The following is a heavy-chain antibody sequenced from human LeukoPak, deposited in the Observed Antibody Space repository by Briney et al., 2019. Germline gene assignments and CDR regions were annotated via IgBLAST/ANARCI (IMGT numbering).Heavy chain of an antibody. Sequence: GGSLRLSCAASGFTFSSYAMSWVCQAPGKGLEWVSAISGSGGSTYYADSVKGRFTISRDNSKNTLYLQMNSLRAEDTAVYYCAKVFSSDDSSGYYYGGFDYWGQGTLVTVSS. J-gene: IGHJ4*02. D-gene: IGHD3-22*01. CDR1: GFTFSSYA. V-gene: IGHV3-23*01. CDR2: ISGSGGST. CDR3: AKVFSSDDSSGYYYGGFDY.